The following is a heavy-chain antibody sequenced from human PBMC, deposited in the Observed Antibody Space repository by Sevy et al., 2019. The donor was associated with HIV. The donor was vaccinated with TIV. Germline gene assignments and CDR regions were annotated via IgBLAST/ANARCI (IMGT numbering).Heavy chain of an antibody. D-gene: IGHD4-17*01. CDR3: ARSRSNYADYYFDY. CDR1: GFTFSDYY. V-gene: IGHV3-11*06. CDR2: ISSGSSYT. Sequence: GGSLRLSCAASGFTFSDYYMTWIRQAPGKGLEWVSYISSGSSYTNYADSVKGRFTISRDNAKNSLYLQMNTLRAEDTAVYYCARSRSNYADYYFDYWGQGTVVTVSS. J-gene: IGHJ4*02.